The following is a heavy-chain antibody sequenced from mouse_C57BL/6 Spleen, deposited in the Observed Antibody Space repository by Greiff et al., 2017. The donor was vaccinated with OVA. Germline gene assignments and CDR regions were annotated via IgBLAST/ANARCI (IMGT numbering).Heavy chain of an antibody. Sequence: ESGPGLVKPSQSLSLTCSVTGYSITSGYYWNWIRQFPGNKLEWMGYISYDGSNNYNPSLQNRISITRDTSKNQFFLKLNSVTTEDTATYYCAREGYSNYRGYAMDYWGQGTSVTVSS. J-gene: IGHJ4*01. CDR3: AREGYSNYRGYAMDY. CDR2: ISYDGSN. CDR1: GYSITSGYY. V-gene: IGHV3-6*01. D-gene: IGHD2-5*01.